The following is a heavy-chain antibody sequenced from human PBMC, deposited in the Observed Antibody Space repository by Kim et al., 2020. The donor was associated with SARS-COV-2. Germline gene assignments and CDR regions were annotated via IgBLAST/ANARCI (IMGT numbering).Heavy chain of an antibody. CDR3: ARLEYSGTYLDS. D-gene: IGHD1-26*01. J-gene: IGHJ4*02. V-gene: IGHV4-39*01. Sequence: YYNPSLKSRVTISVDTSNSQFSLKLSSVTAADTAVYFCARLEYSGTYLDSWGQGTLVTVSS.